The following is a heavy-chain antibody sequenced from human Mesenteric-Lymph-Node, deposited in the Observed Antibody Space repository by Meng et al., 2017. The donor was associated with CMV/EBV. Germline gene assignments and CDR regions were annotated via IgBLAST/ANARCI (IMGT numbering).Heavy chain of an antibody. J-gene: IGHJ5*02. D-gene: IGHD6-13*01. Sequence: QVQLVQSGAEVKNPGSPVTVTCKAPGGTFSSYTIGWVRQAPGQGLEWMGRISLILGIANYAQALQGRVTVTAYKDTSTAYMELGRLRPEATAADDCACGIGAAGGRWFDTWGQGTLVTVSS. CDR3: ACGIGAAGGRWFDT. CDR1: GGTFSSYT. V-gene: IGHV1-69*02. CDR2: ISLILGIA.